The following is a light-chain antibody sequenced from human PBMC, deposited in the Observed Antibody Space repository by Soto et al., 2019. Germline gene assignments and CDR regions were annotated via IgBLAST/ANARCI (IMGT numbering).Light chain of an antibody. V-gene: IGKV1-9*01. CDR3: QQLNTYPPT. CDR1: QGISSY. Sequence: DIQLTQSPSFLSASVGDRVTITCRASQGISSYLAWYQQEPGKAPKLLIFAASTLQSGVPSRFSGSGAGTEFTLTSSSLQPEDFATYYCQQLNTYPPTFGQGTKVEIK. J-gene: IGKJ1*01. CDR2: AAS.